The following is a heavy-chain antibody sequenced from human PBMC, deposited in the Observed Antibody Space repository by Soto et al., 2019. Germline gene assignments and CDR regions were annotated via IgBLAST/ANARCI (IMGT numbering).Heavy chain of an antibody. J-gene: IGHJ4*02. CDR3: ASVLTTSSDY. CDR1: GFTFHGSS. CDR2: ITWNMGSI. D-gene: IGHD3-22*01. V-gene: IGHV3-9*01. Sequence: GGSLTLTCAASGFTFHGSSMHWVRQAPGKGLEWVSSITWNMGSIIYADSVKGRFTISRDNGKKTLYLQMQSLRPEDTALYYCASVLTTSSDYWGQGSLVTVSS.